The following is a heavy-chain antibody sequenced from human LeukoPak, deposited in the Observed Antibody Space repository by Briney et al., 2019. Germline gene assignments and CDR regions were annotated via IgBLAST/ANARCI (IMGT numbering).Heavy chain of an antibody. CDR3: ARFRTAAGKNSDYYMDV. D-gene: IGHD6-13*01. V-gene: IGHV3-21*01. CDR1: GFSLSSFS. CDR2: ISSRSDYI. Sequence: PGGSLRLSCVASGFSLSSFSMSWVRPAPGKGLEWVSAISSRSDYIYYADSLRGRFTTSKDNAQNSLSLQMNSLRAEDTGVYCSARFRTAAGKNSDYYMDVWGKGTTVTVSS. J-gene: IGHJ6*03.